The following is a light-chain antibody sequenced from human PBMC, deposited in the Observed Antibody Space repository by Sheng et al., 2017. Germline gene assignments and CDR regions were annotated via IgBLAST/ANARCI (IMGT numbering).Light chain of an antibody. V-gene: IGLV1-40*01. J-gene: IGLJ3*02. Sequence: QSVLTQPPSVSAAPGQKVTISCSGSSSNMGSNYVSWYQQLPGTAPKLLIYGNINRPSGVPDRFSGSKSGTSASLAITGLRAEDEADYYCQSYDSSLSGWVFGGGTKLTVL. CDR3: QSYDSSLSGWV. CDR2: GNI. CDR1: SSNMGSNY.